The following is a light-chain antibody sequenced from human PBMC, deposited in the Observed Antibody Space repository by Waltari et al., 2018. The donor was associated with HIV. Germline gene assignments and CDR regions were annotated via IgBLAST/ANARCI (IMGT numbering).Light chain of an antibody. J-gene: IGLJ1*01. CDR3: KAKRSSDTPCV. CDR1: SSDIGAYNS. Sequence: QSALTQPASVSGSPGQSITISCTGSSSDIGAYNSVCWYQQHPGKAPKLIIYDVGSRPSGVSKRFSGSKSGNTASLNISGLQAEDEADYYCKAKRSSDTPCVFGTETKVAVL. CDR2: DVG. V-gene: IGLV2-14*03.